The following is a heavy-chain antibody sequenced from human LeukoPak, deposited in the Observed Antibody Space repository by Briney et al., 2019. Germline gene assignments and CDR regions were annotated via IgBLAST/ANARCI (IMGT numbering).Heavy chain of an antibody. Sequence: SETLSPTCTVSGGSISSGSYYWGWIRQPPGKGLEWIGSVYYSGSTYYHPSLKSRVTISVDTSKNQYSLNLRSVTAADTAVYYCARPLNSYGDYGSWGQGTLVTVSS. V-gene: IGHV4-39*07. CDR1: GGSISSGSYY. CDR2: VYYSGST. J-gene: IGHJ4*02. CDR3: ARPLNSYGDYGS. D-gene: IGHD4-17*01.